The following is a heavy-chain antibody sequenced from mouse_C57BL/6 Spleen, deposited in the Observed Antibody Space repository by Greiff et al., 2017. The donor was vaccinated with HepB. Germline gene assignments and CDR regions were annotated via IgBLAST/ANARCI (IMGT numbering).Heavy chain of an antibody. Sequence: EVKVVESEGGLVQPGSSMKLSCTASGFTFSDYYMAWVRQVPEKGLEWVANINYDGSSTYYLDSLKSRFIISRDNAKNILYLQMSSLKSEDTATYYCARAIPYYYGSSSYYFDYWGQGTTLTVSS. J-gene: IGHJ2*01. CDR3: ARAIPYYYGSSSYYFDY. CDR2: INYDGSST. D-gene: IGHD1-1*01. CDR1: GFTFSDYY. V-gene: IGHV5-16*01.